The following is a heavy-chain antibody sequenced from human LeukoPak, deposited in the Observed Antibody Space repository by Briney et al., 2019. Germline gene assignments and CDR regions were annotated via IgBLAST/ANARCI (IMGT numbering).Heavy chain of an antibody. Sequence: GRSLSPSCATSGLTFSDSYTGSTRPAPGDGLEWVSSISSSGGYTNYEESVKGRFTISSDNANNSLYLQMNSLRAEDTAVYYCARDLYQMHNYFHPWGQGTLVTVSS. V-gene: IGHV3-11*05. CDR2: ISSSGGYT. J-gene: IGHJ5*02. CDR3: ARDLYQMHNYFHP. D-gene: IGHD2-2*01. CDR1: GLTFSDSY.